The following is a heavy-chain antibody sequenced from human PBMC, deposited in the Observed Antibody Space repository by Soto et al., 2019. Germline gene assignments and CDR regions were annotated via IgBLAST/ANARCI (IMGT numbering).Heavy chain of an antibody. V-gene: IGHV3-30-3*01. Sequence: PGGSLRLSCAASGFTFSSYAMHWVRQAPGKGVEWVAVISYDGSNKYYADSVKGRFTISRDNSKNTLYLQMNSLRAEDTAVYYCARDRYYYDSSGYYPSRGPPDYWGQGTLVTVSS. D-gene: IGHD3-22*01. CDR1: GFTFSSYA. J-gene: IGHJ4*02. CDR2: ISYDGSNK. CDR3: ARDRYYYDSSGYYPSRGPPDY.